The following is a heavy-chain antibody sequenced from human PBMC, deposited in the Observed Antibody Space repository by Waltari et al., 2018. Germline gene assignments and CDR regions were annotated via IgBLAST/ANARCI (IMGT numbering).Heavy chain of an antibody. CDR3: AKAGSGWSQASYYFDS. CDR2: VSAIGSTI. Sequence: QVQVVESGGGVVQPGRSLRLSCEGSGFAFSDFAIHWVRQAPGEGLEWVCLVSAIGSTIGYAGSGKGRFTISRDRAKNTLHLQMNNLSAEDTAIYFCAKAGSGWSQASYYFDSWGQGAPVTVSS. V-gene: IGHV3-30*18. CDR1: GFAFSDFA. J-gene: IGHJ4*02. D-gene: IGHD6-19*01.